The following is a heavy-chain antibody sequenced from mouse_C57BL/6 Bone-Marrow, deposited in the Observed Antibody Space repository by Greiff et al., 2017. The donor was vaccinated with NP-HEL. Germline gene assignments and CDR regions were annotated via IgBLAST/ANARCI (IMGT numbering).Heavy chain of an antibody. CDR2: IYPGDGDT. CDR3: ARHYYYGSSYWFAY. V-gene: IGHV1-80*01. Sequence: VQLQQSGAELVKPGASVKISCKASGYAFSSYWMNWVKQRPGKGLEWIGQIYPGDGDTNYNGKFKGKATLTADKSSSTAYMQLSSLTSEDSAVYFCARHYYYGSSYWFAYWGQGTLVTVSA. D-gene: IGHD1-1*01. CDR1: GYAFSSYW. J-gene: IGHJ3*01.